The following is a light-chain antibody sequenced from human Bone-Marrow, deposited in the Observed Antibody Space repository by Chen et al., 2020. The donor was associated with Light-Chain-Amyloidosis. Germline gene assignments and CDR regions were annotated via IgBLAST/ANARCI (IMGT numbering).Light chain of an antibody. CDR3: QVWDRSSDRPM. J-gene: IGLJ3*02. V-gene: IGLV3-21*02. Sequence: SYVLTQPSSVSVAPGQTATIACGGNNIGSTSVHWYQQTPGQAPLLVVYDDRDRPSGIPERLSGSNSGNTATLTISRVEAGDEADYYCQVWDRSSDRPMFGGGTKLTVL. CDR1: NIGSTS. CDR2: DDR.